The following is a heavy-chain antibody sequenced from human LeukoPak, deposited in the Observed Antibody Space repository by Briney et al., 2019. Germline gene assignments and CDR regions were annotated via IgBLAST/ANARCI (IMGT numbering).Heavy chain of an antibody. J-gene: IGHJ6*03. V-gene: IGHV3-64*01. CDR2: ISSNGGST. CDR1: GFTFSSYA. D-gene: IGHD3-10*01. Sequence: PGGSLRPSCAASGFTFSSYAMHWVRQAPGKGLEYVSAISSNGGSTYYANSVKGRFTISRDNSKNTLYLQMGSLRAEDMAVYYCARGKGPDYYGSGPTRYYYYYMDVWGKGTTVTVSS. CDR3: ARGKGPDYYGSGPTRYYYYYMDV.